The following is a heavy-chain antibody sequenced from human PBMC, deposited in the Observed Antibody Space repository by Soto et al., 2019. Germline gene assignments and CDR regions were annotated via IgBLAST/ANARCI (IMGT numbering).Heavy chain of an antibody. CDR2: IIPIFGTA. V-gene: IGHV1-69*01. J-gene: IGHJ5*02. CDR3: ARGNYYDSSGYYRTKEWFDP. D-gene: IGHD3-22*01. Sequence: SVKVSCKASGGTFISYAIIWVRQAPGQGLEWMGGIIPIFGTANYAQKFQGRVTITADESTSTAYMELSSLRSEDTAVYYCARGNYYDSSGYYRTKEWFDPWGQGTLVTVSS. CDR1: GGTFISYA.